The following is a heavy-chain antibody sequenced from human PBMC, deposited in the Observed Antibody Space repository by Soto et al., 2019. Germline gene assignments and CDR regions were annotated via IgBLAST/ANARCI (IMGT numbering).Heavy chain of an antibody. CDR1: GYTFTSYY. CDR3: ARDAEPYYYGSGSSYYFDY. CDR2: INPSGGST. D-gene: IGHD3-10*01. J-gene: IGHJ4*02. V-gene: IGHV1-46*01. Sequence: QVQLVQSGAEVKKPGASVKVSCKASGYTFTSYYMHWVRQAPGQGLEWMGIINPSGGSTSYAQKFQGRVTMTRDTSTSTVYMELSSLRSEDTAVYYCARDAEPYYYGSGSSYYFDYWGQGTLVTVSS.